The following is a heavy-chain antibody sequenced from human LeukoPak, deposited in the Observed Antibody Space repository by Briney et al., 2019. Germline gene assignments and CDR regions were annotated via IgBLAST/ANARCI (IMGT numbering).Heavy chain of an antibody. CDR3: ATGDVSGYDKLFDY. D-gene: IGHD5-12*01. CDR2: FDPEDGET. CDR1: GYTLTELS. J-gene: IGHJ4*02. Sequence: ASVKVSCKVSGYTLTELSMHWVRQARGKGLEWMGGFDPEDGETIYAQKFQGRVTMTEDTSTDTAYMELSSLRSEDTAVYYCATGDVSGYDKLFDYWGQGTLVTVSS. V-gene: IGHV1-24*01.